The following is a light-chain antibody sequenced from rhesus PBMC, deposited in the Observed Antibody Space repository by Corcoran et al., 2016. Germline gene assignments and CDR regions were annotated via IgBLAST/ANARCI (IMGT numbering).Light chain of an antibody. Sequence: DIQMTQSPSSLSASVGDRVTITCRASQGIRSRLAWYQQKPWKAPKLLLYKASSLQSGVPSRFSGSGSGTDFTLTISSLQPDNFATYYCQQYNSAPPTFGQGTKVEIK. CDR3: QQYNSAPPT. J-gene: IGKJ1*01. CDR1: QGIRSR. V-gene: IGKV1-21*01. CDR2: KAS.